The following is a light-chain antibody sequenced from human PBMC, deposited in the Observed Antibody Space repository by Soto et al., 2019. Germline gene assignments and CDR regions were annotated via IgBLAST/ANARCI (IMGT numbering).Light chain of an antibody. Sequence: QLVLTQPPSVSGAPGQRVTISCTGSSSNIGAGYDVHWYKQLPGTAPKLLIYDNNNRPSGVPDRFSGSKSDTSASLAITGLQAEDEADYYCQSFDTSLSGFLVFGGGTKLTVL. V-gene: IGLV1-40*01. CDR2: DNN. CDR1: SSNIGAGYD. CDR3: QSFDTSLSGFLV. J-gene: IGLJ2*01.